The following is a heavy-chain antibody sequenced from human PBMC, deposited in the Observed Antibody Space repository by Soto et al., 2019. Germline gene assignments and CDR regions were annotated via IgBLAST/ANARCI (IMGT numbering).Heavy chain of an antibody. Sequence: QVQLVQSGAEVRQPGSAVKVSCKGSGDTFNSFGINWVRQAPGQGLEWIGSIIPIFGTTFYAQNFRDRVTFTADESTRTAYMELSSLTSEATALYYCAKEAGGSYPYNWFDAWGQGTLVTVSS. CDR2: IIPIFGTT. CDR1: GDTFNSFG. D-gene: IGHD1-26*01. J-gene: IGHJ5*02. V-gene: IGHV1-69*18. CDR3: AKEAGGSYPYNWFDA.